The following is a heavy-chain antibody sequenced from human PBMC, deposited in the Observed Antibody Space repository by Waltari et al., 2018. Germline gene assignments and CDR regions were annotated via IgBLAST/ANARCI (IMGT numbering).Heavy chain of an antibody. Sequence: EVQLVESGGGLVQPGGSLRLSCAASGFTFSSYEMNWVRPAPGKGLEWVSYISSSGSTIYYADSVKGRFTISRDNAKNSLYLQMNSLRAEDTAVYYCAAFKTSKRWLQQPFDYWGQGTLVTVSS. CDR1: GFTFSSYE. V-gene: IGHV3-48*03. D-gene: IGHD5-12*01. J-gene: IGHJ4*02. CDR2: ISSSGSTI. CDR3: AAFKTSKRWLQQPFDY.